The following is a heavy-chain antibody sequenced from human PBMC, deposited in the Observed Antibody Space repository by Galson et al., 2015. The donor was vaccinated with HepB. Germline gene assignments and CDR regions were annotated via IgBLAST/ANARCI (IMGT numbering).Heavy chain of an antibody. Sequence: SLRLSCAASGFTFSSYSMNWVRQAPGKGLEWVSSISSSSSYIYYADSVKGRFTISRDNAKNSLYLQMNSLRAEDTAVYYCARGGSWYETTDPYYFDYWGQGTLVTVSS. CDR2: ISSSSSYI. CDR3: ARGGSWYETTDPYYFDY. CDR1: GFTFSSYS. J-gene: IGHJ4*02. D-gene: IGHD6-13*01. V-gene: IGHV3-21*01.